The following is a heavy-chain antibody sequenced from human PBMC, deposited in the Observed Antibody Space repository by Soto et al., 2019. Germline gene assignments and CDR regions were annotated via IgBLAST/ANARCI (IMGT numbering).Heavy chain of an antibody. D-gene: IGHD6-19*01. J-gene: IGHJ6*02. CDR2: ISGSGGST. V-gene: IGHV3-23*01. CDR3: AKSVAASSYYYGMDV. CDR1: GFTFSSYA. Sequence: GGSLRLSCAASGFTFSSYAMSWVRQAPGKGLEWVSAISGSGGSTYYADSVKGRFTISRDHSKNTLYLQMNSLRAEDPTVYYCAKSVAASSYYYGMDVWGQGTTITVS.